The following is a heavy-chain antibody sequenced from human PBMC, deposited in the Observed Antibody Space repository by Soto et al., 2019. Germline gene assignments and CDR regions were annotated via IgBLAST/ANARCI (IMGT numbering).Heavy chain of an antibody. Sequence: EVQLVESGGGLVQPGGSLRLSCAASGFTFSAHYMDWVRQAPGKGLEWVGRIKNKANSYTTEYAASVEGRFTISSEDSQNSLYLQMNSLKTEDTAVYYCARVSLGGPSWGGYFDYWGQGSQFAGSS. CDR1: GFTFSAHY. CDR3: ARVSLGGPSWGGYFDY. V-gene: IGHV3-72*01. CDR2: IKNKANSYTT. D-gene: IGHD7-27*01. J-gene: IGHJ4*02.